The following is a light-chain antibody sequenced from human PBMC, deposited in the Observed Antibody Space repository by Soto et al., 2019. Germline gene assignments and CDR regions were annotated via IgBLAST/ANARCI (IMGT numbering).Light chain of an antibody. Sequence: DIVLTQSPGTLSLSPGEIATLSCRASQSVISNSLAWYQQRPGQAPRLLIYAASSRATAIPDRFSGSGSATDFTLTISRLEPEDFAVYYCQQYGSSQITFGQGTRWRL. CDR2: AAS. CDR3: QQYGSSQIT. J-gene: IGKJ5*01. CDR1: QSVISNS. V-gene: IGKV3-20*01.